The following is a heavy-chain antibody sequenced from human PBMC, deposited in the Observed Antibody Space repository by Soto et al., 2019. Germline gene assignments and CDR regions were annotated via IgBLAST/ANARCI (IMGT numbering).Heavy chain of an antibody. J-gene: IGHJ4*02. D-gene: IGHD4-4*01. Sequence: GGSLRLSCAASGFTFSSYSMNWVRQAPGKGLEWVSSISSSSSYIYYADSMKGRFTIARDNAKNSLYLQMNSLRAEDTAVYYGARDEAKVTTRGFDYWGQGTLVTVSS. V-gene: IGHV3-21*01. CDR2: ISSSSSYI. CDR1: GFTFSSYS. CDR3: ARDEAKVTTRGFDY.